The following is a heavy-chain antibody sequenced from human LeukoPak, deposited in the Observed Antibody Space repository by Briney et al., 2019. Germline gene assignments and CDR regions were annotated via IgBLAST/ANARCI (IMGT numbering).Heavy chain of an antibody. V-gene: IGHV3-23*01. J-gene: IGHJ4*02. CDR1: GFTFSSYA. CDR2: ISGSGGST. CDR3: ARSLFDYDFWSAHGY. Sequence: LPGGSLRLSCAASGFTFSSYAMSWVRQAPGKGLEWVSAISGSGGSTYYADSVKGRFTISRDNSKNTLYLQMNSLRAEDTAVYYCARSLFDYDFWSAHGYWGQGTLVTVSS. D-gene: IGHD3-3*01.